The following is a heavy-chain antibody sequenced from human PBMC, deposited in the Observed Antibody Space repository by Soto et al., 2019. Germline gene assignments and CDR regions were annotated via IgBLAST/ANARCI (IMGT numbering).Heavy chain of an antibody. V-gene: IGHV4-39*01. J-gene: IGHJ4*02. CDR2: VYYGATP. CDR1: GGFISSSTYY. Sequence: QVQLQESGPGLVKPSETLSLTCTVSGGFISSSTYYWGWIRQPPGKGLEWIGGVYYGATPKYNPSLQSRVTISVDTPKNRFSLTLSSVTAADPAVYYCVRHFDYWGQGTLVTVSS. CDR3: VRHFDY.